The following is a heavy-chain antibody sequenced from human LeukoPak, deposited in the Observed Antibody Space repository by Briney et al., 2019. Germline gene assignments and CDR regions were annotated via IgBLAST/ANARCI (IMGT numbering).Heavy chain of an antibody. CDR1: GFTFGRYW. J-gene: IGHJ4*02. CDR3: ARGRSGYYAFDY. D-gene: IGHD3-22*01. V-gene: IGHV3-74*03. Sequence: GSLRLSCAASGFTFGRYWMHWVRQAPGKGLVWVSRINSDGSSTTYADSVKGRFTISRDNAKNTVYLQMNSLRAEDTAVYYCARGRSGYYAFDYWGQGTLVTVSS. CDR2: INSDGSST.